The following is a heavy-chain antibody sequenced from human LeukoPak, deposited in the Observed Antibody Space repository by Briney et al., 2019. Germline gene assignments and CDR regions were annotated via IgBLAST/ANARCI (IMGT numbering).Heavy chain of an antibody. J-gene: IGHJ3*02. Sequence: PSETLSLTCTVSGGSISSYYWNWIRQPPGKGLEWIGYIYYSGSTNYNPSLTSRVTISVDTSKYQFSLKLSSVTAGDTAVYYCAGRLWRRDGYNLSAFDIWGQGTMVTVSS. CDR3: AGRLWRRDGYNLSAFDI. V-gene: IGHV4-59*01. D-gene: IGHD5-24*01. CDR1: GGSISSYY. CDR2: IYYSGST.